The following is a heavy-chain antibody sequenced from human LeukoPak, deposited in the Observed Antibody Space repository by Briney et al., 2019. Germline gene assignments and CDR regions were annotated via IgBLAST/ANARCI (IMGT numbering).Heavy chain of an antibody. J-gene: IGHJ4*02. CDR3: ARGLHGGKGGYNY. CDR2: ISKSSSST. D-gene: IGHD4-23*01. V-gene: IGHV3-11*05. Sequence: GGSLRLSCAASGFTFSDYYMSWIRQAPGKGLEWVSYISKSSSSTNYADSVKGRFSISRDNAKNSLYLQLNSLTAEDTAVYYCARGLHGGKGGYNYWGQGTLVTVSS. CDR1: GFTFSDYY.